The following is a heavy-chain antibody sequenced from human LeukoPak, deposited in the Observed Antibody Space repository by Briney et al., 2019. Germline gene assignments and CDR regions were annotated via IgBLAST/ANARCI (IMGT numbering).Heavy chain of an antibody. CDR1: GGSIRSYY. Sequence: SETLSLTCTVSGGSIRSYYWRWIRQPAGKGLEWIGRIYTSGSTNYNPFLKSRVTMSADTSKNQFSLKLSSVTAADTAVYYCARTQYCGGDCYPNWGQGTLVTVSS. CDR3: ARTQYCGGDCYPN. J-gene: IGHJ4*02. D-gene: IGHD2-21*02. V-gene: IGHV4-4*07. CDR2: IYTSGST.